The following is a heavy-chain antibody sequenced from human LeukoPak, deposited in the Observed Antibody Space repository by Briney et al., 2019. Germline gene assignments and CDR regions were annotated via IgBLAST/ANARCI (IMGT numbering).Heavy chain of an antibody. D-gene: IGHD3-16*01. CDR1: GFTFDDYA. CDR2: IIWDGDCT. J-gene: IGHJ4*02. CDR3: ATARVGGAEPGTDC. Sequence: GVSLRLSCAASGFTFDDYAMHWVRQAPGKGLEWVSLIIWDGDCTYYAHSVKGRFTISRHNSKNSLSPQMNSVRFEDTTVYYCATARVGGAEPGTDCWGQGTLVSVSS. V-gene: IGHV3-43*02.